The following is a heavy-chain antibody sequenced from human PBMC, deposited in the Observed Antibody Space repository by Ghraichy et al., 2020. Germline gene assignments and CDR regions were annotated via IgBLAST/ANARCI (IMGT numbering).Heavy chain of an antibody. D-gene: IGHD4-11*01. CDR3: AREDYGNYGFIDQ. V-gene: IGHV3-48*02. Sequence: GGSLRLSCAASGFAFSSYNMNWVRQAPGKGLEWVSHITSGSRTIYYADSVTGRFTISRDNAKNSVYLQMNSLRDEVTAVYYCAREDYGNYGFIDQWGQGTLVAVSS. J-gene: IGHJ4*02. CDR2: ITSGSRTI. CDR1: GFAFSSYN.